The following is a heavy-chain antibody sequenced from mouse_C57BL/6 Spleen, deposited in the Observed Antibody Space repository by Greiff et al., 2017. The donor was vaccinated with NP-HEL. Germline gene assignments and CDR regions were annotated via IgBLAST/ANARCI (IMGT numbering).Heavy chain of an antibody. D-gene: IGHD1-1*01. J-gene: IGHJ3*01. V-gene: IGHV1-55*01. CDR3: ARGDTVVEGAWFAY. CDR2: IYPGSGST. Sequence: QVQLQQPGAELVKPGASVKMSCKASGYTFTSYWITWVKQRPGQGLEWIGDIYPGSGSTNYNEKFKSKATLTVDTSSSTAYMQLSSLTSEDSAVYDCARGDTVVEGAWFAYWGQGTLVTVSA. CDR1: GYTFTSYW.